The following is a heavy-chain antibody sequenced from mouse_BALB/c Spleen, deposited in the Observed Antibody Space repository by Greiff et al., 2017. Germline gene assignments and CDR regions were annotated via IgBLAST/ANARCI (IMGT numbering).Heavy chain of an antibody. CDR2: INPSNGGT. Sequence: QVQLQQPGAELVKPGASVKLSCKASGYTFTSYYMYWVKQRPGQGLEWIGGINPSNGGTNFNEKFKSKATLTVDKSSSTAYMQLSSLTSEDSAVYYCTRSRGNPFAYWGQGTLDTVSA. D-gene: IGHD2-1*01. V-gene: IGHV1S81*02. CDR3: TRSRGNPFAY. J-gene: IGHJ3*01. CDR1: GYTFTSYY.